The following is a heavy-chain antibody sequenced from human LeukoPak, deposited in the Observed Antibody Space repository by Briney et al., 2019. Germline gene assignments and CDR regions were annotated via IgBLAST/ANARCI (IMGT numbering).Heavy chain of an antibody. Sequence: GGSLRLSCAASGFTFSSYSMNWVRQAPGKGLEWVSAISGSGGSTYYADSVKGRFTISRDNSKNTLYLQMNSLRAEDTAVYYCAKRTTYSSGWIDYWGQGTLVTVSS. V-gene: IGHV3-23*01. CDR1: GFTFSSYS. CDR3: AKRTTYSSGWIDY. D-gene: IGHD6-19*01. J-gene: IGHJ4*02. CDR2: ISGSGGST.